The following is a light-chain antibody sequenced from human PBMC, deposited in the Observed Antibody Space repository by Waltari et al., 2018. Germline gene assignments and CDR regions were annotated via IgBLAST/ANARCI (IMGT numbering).Light chain of an antibody. J-gene: IGKJ1*01. V-gene: IGKV1-27*01. CDR3: QKYNSAPWT. Sequence: DIQMTQSPSSLSASVGDRVTLTCRASQGISNYLAWYQQKPGKAPKLLIYTASTLQSGVSSRFSGSGSGTDFTLTSSSLQPEDVATYYCQKYNSAPWTFGQGTKVEIK. CDR1: QGISNY. CDR2: TAS.